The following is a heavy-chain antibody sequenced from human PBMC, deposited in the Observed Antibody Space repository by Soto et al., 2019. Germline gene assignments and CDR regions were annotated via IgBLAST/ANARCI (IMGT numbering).Heavy chain of an antibody. CDR1: GYTFTSYY. D-gene: IGHD3-22*01. CDR3: AVSYYEAGRHFDY. J-gene: IGHJ4*02. V-gene: IGHV1-46*01. Sequence: QVQLVQSGAEVKKPGASVKVSCKASGYTFTSYYMHWVRQAPGQGLEWMGIINPSGGSTSYAQKCQGGAPQTRDRRTSTADMELSSLRSEDTAVYYCAVSYYEAGRHFDYWGQGTLVTVSS. CDR2: INPSGGST.